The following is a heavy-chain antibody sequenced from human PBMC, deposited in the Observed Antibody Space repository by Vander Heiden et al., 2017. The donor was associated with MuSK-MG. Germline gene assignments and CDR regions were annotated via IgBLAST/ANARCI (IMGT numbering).Heavy chain of an antibody. Sequence: QVQLQESGPGLVKPSETLSLTCTVSGGSISNYYWSWIRQPPGKGLEWIGYIYYSGSTNYNPSLKSRVTISVDTSKNQFSLKLSSVTAADTAVYYCARVSGGSYFYLEYWGQGTLVTVSS. D-gene: IGHD1-26*01. J-gene: IGHJ4*02. CDR2: IYYSGST. V-gene: IGHV4-59*01. CDR3: ARVSGGSYFYLEY. CDR1: GGSISNYY.